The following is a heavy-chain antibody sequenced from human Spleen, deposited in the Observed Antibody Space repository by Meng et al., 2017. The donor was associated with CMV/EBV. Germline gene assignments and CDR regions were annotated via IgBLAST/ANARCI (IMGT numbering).Heavy chain of an antibody. J-gene: IGHJ5*02. V-gene: IGHV5-51*01. CDR2: IHPSDSGT. CDR3: ARWGAKIFGVTLLDL. D-gene: IGHD3-3*01. CDR1: GYNFAHSW. Sequence: SGYNFAHSWSAWVRQRPGTGLEWLGFIHPSDSGTRYSPSFQGKVTMTADIFTTTDYLQRRSLKASDTDMYYCARWGAKIFGVTLLDLWGHGTLVTVSS.